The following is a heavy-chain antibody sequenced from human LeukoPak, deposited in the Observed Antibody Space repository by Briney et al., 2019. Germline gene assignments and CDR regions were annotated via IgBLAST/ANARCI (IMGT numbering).Heavy chain of an antibody. CDR1: GFTISDHY. CDR2: TKNKGQSHIT. D-gene: IGHD6-6*01. V-gene: IGHV3-72*01. CDR3: ARDTAAALDF. Sequence: GGSLRLSCAASGFTISDHYMDWVRQAPGKGLEWVGRTKNKGQSHITDYAASVKGRFFSSRDDSKNSLYLQMNSLQTDDTGIYYCARDTAAALDFWGQGILVTVSS. J-gene: IGHJ4*02.